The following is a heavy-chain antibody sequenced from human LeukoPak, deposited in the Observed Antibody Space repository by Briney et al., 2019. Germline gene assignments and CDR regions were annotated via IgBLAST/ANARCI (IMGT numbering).Heavy chain of an antibody. J-gene: IGHJ4*02. Sequence: GGSLRLSCAASGFTFSSYAMSWVRQAPGKGLEWVSAISGSGGSTYYADSVKGRFTISRDNSKNTLYLQMNSLRAEDTAVYYCASGSLYYDFCSGYSFYWGQGTLVTVSS. CDR2: ISGSGGST. D-gene: IGHD3-3*01. CDR3: ASGSLYYDFCSGYSFY. V-gene: IGHV3-23*01. CDR1: GFTFSSYA.